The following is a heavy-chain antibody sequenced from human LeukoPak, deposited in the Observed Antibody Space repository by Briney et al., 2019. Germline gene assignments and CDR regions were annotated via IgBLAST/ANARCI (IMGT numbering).Heavy chain of an antibody. CDR2: INHSGST. CDR1: GGSFSDYY. D-gene: IGHD4-17*01. CDR3: ASPTDYATHYYFAH. Sequence: PSETLSLTCAVYGGSFSDYYCSWIRQPPGKGLEWIGEINHSGSTNFNPSLKSRVTISVDASKRQFSLQLSSVTAADTAVYYCASPTDYATHYYFAHWGGGSLDSVSS. J-gene: IGHJ4*02. V-gene: IGHV4-34*01.